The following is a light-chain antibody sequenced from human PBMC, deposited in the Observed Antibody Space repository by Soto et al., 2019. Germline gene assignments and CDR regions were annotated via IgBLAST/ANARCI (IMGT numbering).Light chain of an antibody. Sequence: DIQMTQSPSSLSASVGARAPITCQARQDINKNLTWYQQKPGKAPQLLIYQASTLKSGVPSRFSGSGSGTEFTLTISSLQPDDFATYYCQQYNSYPEAFGQGTKVDIK. V-gene: IGKV1-5*03. CDR2: QAS. CDR1: QDINKN. J-gene: IGKJ1*01. CDR3: QQYNSYPEA.